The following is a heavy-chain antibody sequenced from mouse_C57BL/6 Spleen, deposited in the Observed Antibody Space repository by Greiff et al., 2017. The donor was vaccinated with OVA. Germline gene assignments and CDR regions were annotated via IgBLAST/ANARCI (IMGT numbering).Heavy chain of an antibody. V-gene: IGHV10-3*01. CDR1: GFTFNTYA. J-gene: IGHJ1*03. Sequence: EVQLVESGGGLVQPKGSLKLSCAASGFTFNTYAMHWVRQAPGKGLEWVARIRSKSSNYATYYADSVKDRFTISRDESQSMLYLQMNNLKTEDTAMYYCVRGFYSNYGPSGYFDVWGTGTTVTVSS. CDR2: IRSKSSNYAT. CDR3: VRGFYSNYGPSGYFDV. D-gene: IGHD2-5*01.